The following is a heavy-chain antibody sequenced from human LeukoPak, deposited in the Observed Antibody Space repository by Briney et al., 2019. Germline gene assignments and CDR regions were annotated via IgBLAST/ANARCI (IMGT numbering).Heavy chain of an antibody. D-gene: IGHD6-19*01. CDR3: ARFHSGPSGWYVLWYFDL. V-gene: IGHV4-4*09. Sequence: SETLSLTCTVSGGSVSSYYWSWIRQPPGKGLEWIGYIYNSENTKYNSSLESRVTISVDTSKNQFFLRLSSVTAADTAVYYCARFHSGPSGWYVLWYFDLWGRGTLVTVSS. J-gene: IGHJ2*01. CDR2: IYNSENT. CDR1: GGSVSSYY.